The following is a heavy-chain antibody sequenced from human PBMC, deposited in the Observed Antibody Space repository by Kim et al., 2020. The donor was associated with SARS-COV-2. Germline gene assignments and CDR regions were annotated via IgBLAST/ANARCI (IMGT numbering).Heavy chain of an antibody. Sequence: GGSLRLSCAASGFTFSSYAMSWVRQAPGKGLEWVSVIYSGGSSTYYADSVKGRFTISRDNSKNTLYLQMNSLRAEDTAVYYCAKVAGSGSSGWIYYYYYGMDVWGQGTTVTVSS. D-gene: IGHD6-19*01. CDR2: IYSGGSST. CDR1: GFTFSSYA. V-gene: IGHV3-23*03. CDR3: AKVAGSGSSGWIYYYYYGMDV. J-gene: IGHJ6*02.